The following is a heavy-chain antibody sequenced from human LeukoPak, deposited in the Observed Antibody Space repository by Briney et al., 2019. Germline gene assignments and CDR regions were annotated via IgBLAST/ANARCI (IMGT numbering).Heavy chain of an antibody. CDR3: ARGATHSYSSSSC. J-gene: IGHJ4*02. D-gene: IGHD6-6*01. V-gene: IGHV3-11*01. CDR2: ISSSGSTI. Sequence: AGGSLRLSCAASGFTFSDYYMSWIRQAPGKGLEWLSHISSSGSTIYYADSVKGRFTISRDNAKNSLYLQMNSLRAEDTAVYYCARGATHSYSSSSCWGQGTLVTVSS. CDR1: GFTFSDYY.